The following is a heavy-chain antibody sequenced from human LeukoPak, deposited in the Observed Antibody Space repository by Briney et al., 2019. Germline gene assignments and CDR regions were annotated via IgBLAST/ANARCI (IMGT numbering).Heavy chain of an antibody. CDR1: GFTFNTYW. CDR3: ASGGLAYYWFDY. D-gene: IGHD1-26*01. Sequence: PGGSLRLSCAASGFTFNTYWMHWVRQAPGKGLMWVSRINVDGSSTTYADPVKGRFTVSRDNAKNTLYLQMNSLRAEVTAVYYCASGGLAYYWFDYWGQGTWSPSPQ. CDR2: INVDGSST. V-gene: IGHV3-74*01. J-gene: IGHJ4*02.